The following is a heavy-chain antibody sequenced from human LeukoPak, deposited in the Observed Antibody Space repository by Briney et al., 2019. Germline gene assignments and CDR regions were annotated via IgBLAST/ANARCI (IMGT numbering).Heavy chain of an antibody. D-gene: IGHD3-9*01. CDR1: GYTFTNYG. V-gene: IGHV7-4-1*02. CDR3: ARVRPLTAAFFDY. J-gene: IGHJ4*02. CDR2: INTNTGNP. Sequence: ASVKVSCKASGYTFTNYGMNWVRQAPGQGLEWMGWINTNTGNPTYAQGFTGRFVFSLDTSVTTAYLQISSLKAEDTAVYYCARVRPLTAAFFDYWGQGTLVTVSS.